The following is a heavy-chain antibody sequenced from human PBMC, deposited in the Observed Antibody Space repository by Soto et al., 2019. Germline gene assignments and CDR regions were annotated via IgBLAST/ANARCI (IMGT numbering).Heavy chain of an antibody. Sequence: DVQLLESGGGLVQPEGSLRLSCAASGFTFSSYAMGWVRQGPGKGLEWVAVVSIGGSTHYADSVRGRFTISRDNSTNTLSLQMNSLTAEDTAVYFCAKRRGAGGHFDYRGQGALVSVSS. CDR2: VSIGGST. CDR3: AKRRGAGGHFDY. J-gene: IGHJ4*02. V-gene: IGHV3-23*01. CDR1: GFTFSSYA. D-gene: IGHD2-15*01.